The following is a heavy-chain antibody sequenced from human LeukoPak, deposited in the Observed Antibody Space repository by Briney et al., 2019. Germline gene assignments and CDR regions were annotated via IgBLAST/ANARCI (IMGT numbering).Heavy chain of an antibody. V-gene: IGHV1-18*01. CDR2: ISAYNGNT. CDR1: GYTFTSYG. J-gene: IGHJ4*02. Sequence: ASVKVSCKASGYTFTSYGISWVRQAPGQGLEWVGWISAYNGNTNYAQKLQGRVTMTTDTSTSTAYMELRSLRSDDTAVYYCASARYDSNTLPYWGQGTLVTVSS. D-gene: IGHD3-22*01. CDR3: ASARYDSNTLPY.